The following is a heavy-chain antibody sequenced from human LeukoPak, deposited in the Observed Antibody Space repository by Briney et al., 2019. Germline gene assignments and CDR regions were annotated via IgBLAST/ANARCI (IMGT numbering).Heavy chain of an antibody. CDR2: ISGSGDNT. Sequence: GGSLRLSRAASGFTFSTYGMSWVRQAPGKGLEWVSGISGSGDNTHYADSVKGRFTISRDNSKNTLYLQMNSLRAEDTAVYYCAKDGYYDSSAYYYVRYFDLWGRGTLVTVSS. J-gene: IGHJ2*01. V-gene: IGHV3-23*01. CDR3: AKDGYYDSSAYYYVRYFDL. CDR1: GFTFSTYG. D-gene: IGHD3-22*01.